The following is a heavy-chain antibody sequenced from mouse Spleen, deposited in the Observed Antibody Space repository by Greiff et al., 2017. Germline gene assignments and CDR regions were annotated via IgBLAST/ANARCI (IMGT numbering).Heavy chain of an antibody. CDR2: ISSGSSTI. V-gene: IGHV5-17*01. J-gene: IGHJ3*01. Sequence: EVQLVESGGGLVKPGGSLKLSCAASGFTFSDYGMHWVRQAPEKGLEWVAYISSGSSTIYYADTVKGRFTISRDNAKNTLFLQMTSLRSEDTAMYYCATPYYDYDEGFAYWGQGTLVTVSA. D-gene: IGHD2-4*01. CDR1: GFTFSDYG. CDR3: ATPYYDYDEGFAY.